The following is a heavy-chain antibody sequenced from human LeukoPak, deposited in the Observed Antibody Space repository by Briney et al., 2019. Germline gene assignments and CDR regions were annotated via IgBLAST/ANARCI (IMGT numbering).Heavy chain of an antibody. Sequence: GGSLRLSCAASGFTFGSYTMTWVRQAPGKGLEWVSYISDSGGTIYYADSVKGRFTISRDNAKNSLYLQMNSLRDQDTAVYYCARDGGSGYSFGPNFDYWGQGILVTVSS. CDR1: GFTFGSYT. CDR2: ISDSGGTI. D-gene: IGHD5-18*01. J-gene: IGHJ4*02. V-gene: IGHV3-48*02. CDR3: ARDGGSGYSFGPNFDY.